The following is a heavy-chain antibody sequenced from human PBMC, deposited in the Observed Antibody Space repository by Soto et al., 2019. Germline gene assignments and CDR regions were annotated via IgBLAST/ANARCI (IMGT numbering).Heavy chain of an antibody. Sequence: PGGSHRLSCAASGFPCRSHWMSWVRQATGKGLEWLASIKQDGSEKHYVDSVKGRFTISRDNAKNSLYLQMNSLRVEDTAVYYCARVYYDYIWGSYPLVYWGQGTLVTVSS. D-gene: IGHD3-16*02. V-gene: IGHV3-7*01. CDR1: GFPCRSHW. J-gene: IGHJ4*02. CDR2: IKQDGSEK. CDR3: ARVYYDYIWGSYPLVY.